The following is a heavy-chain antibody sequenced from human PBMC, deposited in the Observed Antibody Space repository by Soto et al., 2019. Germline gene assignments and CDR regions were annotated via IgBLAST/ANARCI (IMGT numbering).Heavy chain of an antibody. CDR1: GASVSSGSFH. CDR3: VCFPYGDYDPQYQFDY. V-gene: IGHV4-61*01. Sequence: QVLLQESGPGLVKPSETLSLTCTVSGASVSSGSFHWNWIRQPPGKALEWIGYIDYSETTNYNPSLNSPVTPSLDGSTNQLSLTLTSVTAADTAVYYCVCFPYGDYDPQYQFDYWGQGILVTVSS. J-gene: IGHJ4*02. D-gene: IGHD4-17*01. CDR2: IDYSETT.